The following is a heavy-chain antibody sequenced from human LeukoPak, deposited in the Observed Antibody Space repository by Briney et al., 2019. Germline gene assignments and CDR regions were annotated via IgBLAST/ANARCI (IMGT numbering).Heavy chain of an antibody. CDR3: ARVGIPTYYYYMDV. V-gene: IGHV1-18*01. CDR2: ISTYNGKT. J-gene: IGHJ6*03. CDR1: GYTFTSYG. Sequence: GASVKVSCKASGYTFTSYGISWVRQAPGQGLEWVGWISTYNGKTNYAQKLQGRVTMTTDTSTSTAYMELRSLRSDDTAVYYCARVGIPTYYYYMDVWGKGTTVSVSS.